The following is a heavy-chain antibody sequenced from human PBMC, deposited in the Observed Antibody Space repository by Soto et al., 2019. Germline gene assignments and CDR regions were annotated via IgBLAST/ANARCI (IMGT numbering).Heavy chain of an antibody. J-gene: IGHJ6*02. V-gene: IGHV4-31*03. CDR3: ARSDYGDRYYYYGMDV. Sequence: PSETLSLTCTVSGCSISSGGYYWSWIRQHPGKGLEWIGYIYYSGSTYYNPSLKSRVTISVDTSKNQFSLKLSSVTAADTAVYYCARSDYGDRYYYYGMDVWGQGTTVTVSS. D-gene: IGHD4-17*01. CDR1: GCSISSGGYY. CDR2: IYYSGST.